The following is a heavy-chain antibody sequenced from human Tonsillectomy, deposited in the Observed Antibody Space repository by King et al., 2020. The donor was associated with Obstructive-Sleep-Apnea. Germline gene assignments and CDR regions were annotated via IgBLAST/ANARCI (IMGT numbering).Heavy chain of an antibody. V-gene: IGHV3-21*01. CDR2: ISSSSSYI. D-gene: IGHD1-26*01. Sequence: VQLVESGGGLVKPGGSLRLSCAASGFTFSSYIMNWVRQAPVKGLEWVSSISSSSSYIYYADTVKGRFTISRDNAKNSLYLQMNSLRAEDTAVYYCARGRLGATPAHFDYWGQGTLVTVSS. CDR3: ARGRLGATPAHFDY. J-gene: IGHJ4*02. CDR1: GFTFSSYI.